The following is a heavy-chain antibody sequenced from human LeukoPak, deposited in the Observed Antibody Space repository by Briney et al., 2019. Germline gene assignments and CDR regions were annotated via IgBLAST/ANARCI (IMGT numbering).Heavy chain of an antibody. J-gene: IGHJ4*02. CDR2: ISGSGGST. D-gene: IGHD6-13*01. V-gene: IGHV3-23*01. CDR1: GFTFSSYA. CDR3: AKSFGPVIAAAGTGAD. Sequence: GGSLRLSCAASGFTFSSYAMSWVRQAPGKGLEWVSVISGSGGSTDYADSVKGRFTISRDNSKNTLYLQMNSLRAEDTAVYYCAKSFGPVIAAAGTGADWGQGTPVIVSS.